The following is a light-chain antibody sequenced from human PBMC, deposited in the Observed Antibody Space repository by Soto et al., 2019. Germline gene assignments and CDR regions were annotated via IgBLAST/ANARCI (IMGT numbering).Light chain of an antibody. CDR2: YDD. V-gene: IGLV1-36*01. CDR1: NSNIGNNA. Sequence: QSVLTQPPSVSEAPGQRVTISCSGSNSNIGNNAVNWYQQLPGKAPRLLIYYDDLLPSGVSDRFFGSRSGTSASLAISGLRSEDEADYYCAVWDDSRNGVVFGGGTQLTVL. CDR3: AVWDDSRNGVV. J-gene: IGLJ2*01.